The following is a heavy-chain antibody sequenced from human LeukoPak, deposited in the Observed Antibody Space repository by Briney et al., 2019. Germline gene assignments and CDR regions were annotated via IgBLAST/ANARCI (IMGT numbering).Heavy chain of an antibody. CDR3: ARHADSSGYYFFDF. D-gene: IGHD3-22*01. J-gene: IGHJ4*02. Sequence: PSETLSLTCTVSGGSISSSNFYWGWIRQPPGKGLEWIGSMYHRGGTYYNPSLKSRVTISVDTSKNQFSLNLSSVTAADTAVYHCARHADSSGYYFFDFWGQGTLVTVSP. CDR2: MYHRGGT. CDR1: GGSISSSNFY. V-gene: IGHV4-39*01.